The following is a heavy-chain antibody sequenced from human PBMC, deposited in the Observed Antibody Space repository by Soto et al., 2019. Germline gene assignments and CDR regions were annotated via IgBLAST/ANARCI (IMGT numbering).Heavy chain of an antibody. CDR3: AVDIVGTGSY. CDR2: TRHRGHSYTA. J-gene: IGHJ4*02. D-gene: IGHD5-12*01. V-gene: IGHV3-72*01. CDR1: GFTLSDHS. Sequence: EVQVVESGGDLVQPGGSLRLSCAGSGFTLSDHSMDWVRQAPGKGLGWVGRTRHRGHSYTADYAASVKGRFTISRDDSKNSVYLQMNSLKTEDTAVYYCAVDIVGTGSYWGQGTLVTVSS.